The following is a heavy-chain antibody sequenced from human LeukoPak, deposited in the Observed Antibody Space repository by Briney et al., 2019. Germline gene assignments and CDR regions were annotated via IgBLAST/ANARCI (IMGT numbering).Heavy chain of an antibody. Sequence: ASVKVSCKASGYTFTGYYMHWVRQAPGQGLEWMGWINPNSGGTNYAQKFQGRVTMTRDTSISTAYMELSRLRSDDTAVYYCVREPQTLGYCSSTSCKGFDYWGQGTLVTVSS. CDR3: VREPQTLGYCSSTSCKGFDY. V-gene: IGHV1-2*02. CDR2: INPNSGGT. CDR1: GYTFTGYY. J-gene: IGHJ4*02. D-gene: IGHD2-2*01.